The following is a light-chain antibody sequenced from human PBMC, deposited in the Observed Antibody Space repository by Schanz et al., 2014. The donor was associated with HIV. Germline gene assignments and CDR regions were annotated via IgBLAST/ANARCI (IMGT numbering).Light chain of an antibody. J-gene: IGKJ1*01. Sequence: EIVLTQSPGTLSLSPGERATLSCRASQSVSSSYLAWYQQKPGQAPRLLIYGASSRATGIPARFSGSGSGTDFTLTINRMEPEDYAVYYCQQYGSPPWTFGQGTKVEV. CDR3: QQYGSPPWT. V-gene: IGKV3-20*01. CDR1: QSVSSSY. CDR2: GAS.